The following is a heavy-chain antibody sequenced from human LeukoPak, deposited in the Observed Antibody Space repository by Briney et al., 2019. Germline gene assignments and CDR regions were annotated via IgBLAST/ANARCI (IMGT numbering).Heavy chain of an antibody. D-gene: IGHD3-22*01. J-gene: IGHJ4*02. CDR2: IYPGDSDT. CDR1: GYSFTSYW. Sequence: GASLQISCKGSGYSFTSYWIGWVRQMPGKGLEWMGIIYPGDSDTRYSPSFQGQVTISADKSISTAYLQWSSLKASDTAMYYCARSYDSSGYYQYYFDYWGQGTLVTVSS. V-gene: IGHV5-51*01. CDR3: ARSYDSSGYYQYYFDY.